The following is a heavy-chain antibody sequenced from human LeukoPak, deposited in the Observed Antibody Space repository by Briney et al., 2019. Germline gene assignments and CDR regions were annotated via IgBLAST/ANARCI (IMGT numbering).Heavy chain of an antibody. Sequence: GGSLRLSCAASGFTVSSNYMNWVRQAPGKGLEWVGRIKPKTDGETTEYAAHVKDRFSISRDDSKSMRYLQMNSLKTEDTAVYYCIPPLPYSAQGGQGTLVTVSS. J-gene: IGHJ4*02. CDR1: GFTVSSNY. CDR2: IKPKTDGETT. D-gene: IGHD2-21*01. V-gene: IGHV3-15*07. CDR3: IPPLPYSAQ.